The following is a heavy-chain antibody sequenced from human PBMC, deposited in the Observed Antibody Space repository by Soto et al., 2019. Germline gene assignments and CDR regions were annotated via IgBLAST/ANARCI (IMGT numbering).Heavy chain of an antibody. V-gene: IGHV4-30-4*01. CDR1: GGSISGGDYY. CDR2: IYYSGST. J-gene: IGHJ3*02. CDR3: ARDLFYYDSSGYYYRNDAFDI. Sequence: SETLSLTCTVSGGSISGGDYYWSWIRQPPGKGLEWIGYIYYSGSTYYNPSLKSRVTISVDTSKNQFSLKLSSVTAADTAVYYCARDLFYYDSSGYYYRNDAFDIWGQGTMVTVSS. D-gene: IGHD3-22*01.